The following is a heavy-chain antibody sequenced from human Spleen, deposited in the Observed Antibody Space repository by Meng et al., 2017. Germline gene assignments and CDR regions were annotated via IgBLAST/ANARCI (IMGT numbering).Heavy chain of an antibody. CDR1: GGIFSNYV. D-gene: IGHD6-19*01. V-gene: IGHV7-4-1*02. Sequence: QGQLLQSGAEVRTPGSAVKVSCRASGGIFSNYVIGWVRQAPGQGLEWMGWINTDTGNPTYAQGFTGRFVFSLDTSVSTTYLQISSLKAEDTAVYYCAREGSVAGTLYYWGQGTLVTVSS. CDR3: AREGSVAGTLYY. CDR2: INTDTGNP. J-gene: IGHJ4*02.